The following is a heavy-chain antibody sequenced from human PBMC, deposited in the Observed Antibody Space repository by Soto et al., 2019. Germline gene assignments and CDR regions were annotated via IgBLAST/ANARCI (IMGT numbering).Heavy chain of an antibody. Sequence: SVKVSCKASGGTFSSYAISWVRQAPGQGPEWMGGIIPIFGTANYAQKFQGRVTITADESTSTAYMELSSLRSEDTAVYYCARARLKARDAFDIWGQGTMVTVSS. CDR3: ARARLKARDAFDI. CDR1: GGTFSSYA. D-gene: IGHD5-12*01. V-gene: IGHV1-69*13. J-gene: IGHJ3*02. CDR2: IIPIFGTA.